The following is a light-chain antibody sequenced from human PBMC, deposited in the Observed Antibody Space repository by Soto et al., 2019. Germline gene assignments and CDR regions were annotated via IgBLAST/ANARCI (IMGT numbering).Light chain of an antibody. CDR1: SSDVGAYNY. J-gene: IGLJ2*01. CDR3: ASHTTTNSLI. CDR2: DVS. V-gene: IGLV2-14*03. Sequence: QSALTQPASVSGSPGQSITVSCTGTSSDVGAYNYVSWYQHHPGKATKLLIYDVSNRPSGVPNRFSGSKSGNTASLTISGLQADDEADYYCASHTTTNSLIFGGGTKLTVL.